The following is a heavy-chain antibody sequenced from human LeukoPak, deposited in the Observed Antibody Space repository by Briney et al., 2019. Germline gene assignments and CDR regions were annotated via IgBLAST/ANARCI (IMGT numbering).Heavy chain of an antibody. CDR2: IYYNGIT. Sequence: SETLSLTCSVSGGSISRSDHYWSWIRQPPGKGLEWIGNIYYNGITYYNPSLKSRVTMSVDTSQNQFSLKLSSVTATDTAVYYCASVYDSSGYYPFWGQGTLVTVSS. V-gene: IGHV4-30-4*01. J-gene: IGHJ4*02. CDR3: ASVYDSSGYYPF. D-gene: IGHD3-22*01. CDR1: GGSISRSDHY.